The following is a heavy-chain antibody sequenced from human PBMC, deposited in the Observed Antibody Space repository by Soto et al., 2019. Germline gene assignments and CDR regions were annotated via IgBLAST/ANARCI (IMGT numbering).Heavy chain of an antibody. CDR2: IYYSGST. Sequence: PSETLSLTCTVSGGSISSYYWSWIRQPPGKGLEWIGYIYYSGSTNYNPSLKSRVTISVDTSKNQFSLKLSSVTAADTAVYYCARTTIFGHYYYYYGMDVWGQGTTVTV. CDR1: GGSISSYY. J-gene: IGHJ6*02. D-gene: IGHD3-3*01. V-gene: IGHV4-59*01. CDR3: ARTTIFGHYYYYYGMDV.